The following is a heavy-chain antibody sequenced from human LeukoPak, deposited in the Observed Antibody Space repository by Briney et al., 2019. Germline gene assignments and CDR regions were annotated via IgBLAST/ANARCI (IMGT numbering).Heavy chain of an antibody. CDR3: ARGQTTVTN. D-gene: IGHD4-17*01. CDR1: GFTVSSYW. Sequence: GGSLRLSCAASGFTVSSYWMSWVSQAPGKGMEWVANIKQDGSEKYYLDSVKGRFTISRDNARNSLYLQMNSLRAEDTAVYYCARGQTTVTNWGQGTLVTVSS. J-gene: IGHJ4*02. V-gene: IGHV3-7*03. CDR2: IKQDGSEK.